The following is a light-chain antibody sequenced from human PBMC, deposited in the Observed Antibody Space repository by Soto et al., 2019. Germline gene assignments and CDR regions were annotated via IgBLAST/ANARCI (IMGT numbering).Light chain of an antibody. CDR3: QQYHXYWT. V-gene: IGKV1-5*01. CDR2: DAP. CDR1: QSIIGY. J-gene: IGKJ1*01. Sequence: DIQMTQSPSTLSASVGDIVTITCRASQSIIGYLACYQQKTGKAPKLLIYDAPNLESGVPSRFSGSGSGTEFTLTISRLHPDDFATYYCQQYHXYWTCGQWTKV.